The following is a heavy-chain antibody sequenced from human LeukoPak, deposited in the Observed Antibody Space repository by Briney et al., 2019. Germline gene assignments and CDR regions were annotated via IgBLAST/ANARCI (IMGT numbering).Heavy chain of an antibody. CDR2: ISYDGSNK. CDR1: GFTFSSYG. D-gene: IGHD3-16*02. V-gene: IGHV3-30*18. J-gene: IGHJ5*02. CDR3: AKGPGGYRVDWFDP. Sequence: PGGSLRLSCAASGFTFSSYGMHWVRQAPGKGLEWVAVISYDGSNKYYADSVKGRFTISRDNSKNTLYLQMNSLRAEDTAVYYCAKGPGGYRVDWFDPWGQGTLVTVSS.